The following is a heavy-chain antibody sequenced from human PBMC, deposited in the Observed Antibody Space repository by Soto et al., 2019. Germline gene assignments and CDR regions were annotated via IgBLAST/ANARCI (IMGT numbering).Heavy chain of an antibody. CDR1: GGSISSNN. V-gene: IGHV4-59*07. D-gene: IGHD2-15*01. CDR3: ARYRRQALAAYTLDN. Sequence: SDTLSLTCTGSGGSISSNNWTWIRQPPGKGLEWIGYVYNSGSTNYNPSLKSRVTISEDTSKSQFSLKVNSMTAADTAVYYCARYRRQALAAYTLDNWGQGILVTVS. CDR2: VYNSGST. J-gene: IGHJ4*02.